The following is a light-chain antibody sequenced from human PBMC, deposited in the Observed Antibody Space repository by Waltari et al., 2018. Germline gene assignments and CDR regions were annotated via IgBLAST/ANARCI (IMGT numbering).Light chain of an antibody. V-gene: IGLV2-14*03. Sequence: SALYQPASVSGSPGASITISCTAPSSGVGVWQYVSWYQQHPGKAPKLLIYAVNKRPSGVSTRFSGSKSGNTASLTISGLQGEDEADYYCGSHTSGSTWVFGGGTKVTVL. CDR1: SSGVGVWQY. CDR3: GSHTSGSTWV. J-gene: IGLJ3*02. CDR2: AVN.